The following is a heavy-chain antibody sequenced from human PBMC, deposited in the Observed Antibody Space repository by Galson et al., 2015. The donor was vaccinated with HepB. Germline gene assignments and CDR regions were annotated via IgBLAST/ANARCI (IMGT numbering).Heavy chain of an antibody. Sequence: SETLSLTCTVSGYSISSGYYWGWIRQPPGKGLEWIGYIYYSGSTNYNPSLKSRVTISVDTSKNQFSLKLSSVTAADTAVYYCARSGENEDMVRGVDYYYYGMDVWGQGTTVTVSS. CDR3: ARSGENEDMVRGVDYYYYGMDV. V-gene: IGHV4-61*01. J-gene: IGHJ6*02. CDR2: IYYSGST. CDR1: GYSISSGYY. D-gene: IGHD3-10*01.